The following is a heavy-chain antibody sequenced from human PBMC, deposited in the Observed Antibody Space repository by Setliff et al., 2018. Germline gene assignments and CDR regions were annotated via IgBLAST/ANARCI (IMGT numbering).Heavy chain of an antibody. V-gene: IGHV3-33*01. Sequence: PGGSLRLSCVASGFTFSNYGMHWVRQAPGKGLEWVALIWNDGSSKFYGDSVKGRFTISRDNSKNTLYLQMDSLRAEDTAVYYCAGRLGASTRYYYYGLDVWGQGTLVTVSS. J-gene: IGHJ6*02. CDR1: GFTFSNYG. CDR2: IWNDGSSK. D-gene: IGHD3-16*01. CDR3: AGRLGASTRYYYYGLDV.